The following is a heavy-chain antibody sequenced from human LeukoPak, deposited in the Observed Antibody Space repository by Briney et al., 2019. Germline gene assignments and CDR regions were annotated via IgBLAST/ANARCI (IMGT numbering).Heavy chain of an antibody. CDR2: IYYSGST. J-gene: IGHJ3*02. Sequence: SETLSLTCIVSGGSISSSSYYWGWIRQPPGKGLEWIGSIYYSGSTNYNPSLKSRVTISVDTSKNQFSLKLRSVTAADTAVYYCARHRRGYSLDAFDIWGQGTVVTVSS. V-gene: IGHV4-39*07. CDR1: GGSISSSSYY. CDR3: ARHRRGYSLDAFDI. D-gene: IGHD5-18*01.